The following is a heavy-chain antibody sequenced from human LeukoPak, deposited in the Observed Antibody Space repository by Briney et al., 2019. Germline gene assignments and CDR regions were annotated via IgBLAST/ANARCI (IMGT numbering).Heavy chain of an antibody. V-gene: IGHV6-1*01. D-gene: IGHD3-3*01. CDR1: GDSVSSNSAA. J-gene: IGHJ6*02. Sequence: SQTLSLTCAISGDSVSSNSAAWHWLRQSPSRGLEWLGRTYYRSKLYNDYAVSVKSRITINPDTSKNQFSLQLNSVTPEDTAVYYCARADYDLWSGPSPNYYYYGMDVWGQGTTVTVSS. CDR3: ARADYDLWSGPSPNYYYYGMDV. CDR2: TYYRSKLYN.